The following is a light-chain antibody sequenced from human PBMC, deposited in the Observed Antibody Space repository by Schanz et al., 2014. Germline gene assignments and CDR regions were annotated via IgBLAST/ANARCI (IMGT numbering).Light chain of an antibody. J-gene: IGLJ3*02. V-gene: IGLV2-14*01. CDR2: EVN. CDR3: SSYTTSGTRV. CDR1: SSDIGGYIF. Sequence: SALTQPASVSGSPGQSITISCTGTSSDIGGYIFVSWYQQHPGKAPKLMIYEVNKRPSGVPVRFSGSKSGNTASLTISGVQAEDEADYHCSSYTTSGTRVFGGGTKLTVL.